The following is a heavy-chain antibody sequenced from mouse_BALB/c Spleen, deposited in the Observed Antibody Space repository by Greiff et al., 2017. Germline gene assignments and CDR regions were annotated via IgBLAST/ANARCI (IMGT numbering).Heavy chain of an antibody. V-gene: IGHV2-3*01. D-gene: IGHD2-2*01. Sequence: QVQLKESGPGLVAPSQSLSITCTVSGFSLTSYGVCWVRQPPGKGLEWLGVIWGDGSTNYNSALISRLSISKDNSTSQVFLKLNSLQTDDTATYYCAKKGRYYGYDVSPYAMDYWGQGTSVTVSS. CDR2: IWGDGST. CDR3: AKKGRYYGYDVSPYAMDY. J-gene: IGHJ4*01. CDR1: GFSLTSYG.